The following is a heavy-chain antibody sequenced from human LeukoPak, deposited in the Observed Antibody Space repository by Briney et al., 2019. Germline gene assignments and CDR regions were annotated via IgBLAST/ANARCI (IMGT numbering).Heavy chain of an antibody. J-gene: IGHJ3*02. CDR1: GFTFSSYA. CDR2: ISYDGSNK. CDR3: AKPVGSFDAFDI. V-gene: IGHV3-30*18. Sequence: GGSLRLSCAASGFTFSSYAMSWVRQAPGKGLEWVAVISYDGSNKYYADSVKGRFTISRDNSKNTLYLQMNSLRAEDTAVYYCAKPVGSFDAFDIWGQGAMVTVSS. D-gene: IGHD6-13*01.